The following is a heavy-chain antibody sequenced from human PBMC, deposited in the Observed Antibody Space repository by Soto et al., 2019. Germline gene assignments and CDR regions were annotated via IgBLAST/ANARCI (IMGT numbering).Heavy chain of an antibody. CDR1: GFTFSSYA. Sequence: EVQLLESGGGLVQPGGSLRLSCAASGFTFSSYAMSWVRQAPGKGLEWVSVISGSGDSTYYADSVRGRFTISRDNSENTLYLQMSSLRAEDTAVYYCAKDRDGAAAGPTKFYGMDVWGQGTTVTVSS. CDR2: ISGSGDST. CDR3: AKDRDGAAAGPTKFYGMDV. V-gene: IGHV3-23*01. D-gene: IGHD6-13*01. J-gene: IGHJ6*02.